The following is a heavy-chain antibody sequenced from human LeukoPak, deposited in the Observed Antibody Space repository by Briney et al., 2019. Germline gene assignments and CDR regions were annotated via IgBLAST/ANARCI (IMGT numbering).Heavy chain of an antibody. CDR3: AKKSTEWLDNGPPLYYFDY. V-gene: IGHV3-23*01. J-gene: IGHJ4*02. CDR2: ISGSGGSA. D-gene: IGHD6-19*01. Sequence: GGSLRLSCAASGFIFSSYWMSWVRQAPGKGLEWVSVISGSGGSAYYADSVKGRFTISRDNSKNTLYLQMNSLRAEDTAVYYCAKKSTEWLDNGPPLYYFDYWGQGTLVTVSS. CDR1: GFIFSSYW.